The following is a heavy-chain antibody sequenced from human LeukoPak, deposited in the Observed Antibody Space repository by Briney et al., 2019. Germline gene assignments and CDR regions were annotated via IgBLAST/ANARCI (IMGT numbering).Heavy chain of an antibody. CDR3: ARGIARQWLVLGY. J-gene: IGHJ4*02. Sequence: PSETLSLTCTVSGGSISSYYWSWIRQPPGKGLEWIGYIYYSGSTNYNPSLKSRVTISVDTSKNQFSLKLSSVTAADTAVYYCARGIARQWLVLGYWGQGTLVTVSS. CDR2: IYYSGST. CDR1: GGSISSYY. V-gene: IGHV4-59*01. D-gene: IGHD6-19*01.